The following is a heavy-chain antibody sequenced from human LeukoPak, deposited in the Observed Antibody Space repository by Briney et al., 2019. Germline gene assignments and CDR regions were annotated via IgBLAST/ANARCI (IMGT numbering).Heavy chain of an antibody. V-gene: IGHV1-18*01. CDR3: ARARSYYDSSGYHNYFDY. J-gene: IGHJ4*02. CDR1: GYTFTSYG. D-gene: IGHD3-22*01. Sequence: ASVKVSCKASGYTFTSYGISWVRQAPGQGLEWMGWISAYNGNTNYAQKLQGRVTMTTDTSTSTAYMELRSLRSDDTAVYYCARARSYYDSSGYHNYFDYWGQGTLVTVSS. CDR2: ISAYNGNT.